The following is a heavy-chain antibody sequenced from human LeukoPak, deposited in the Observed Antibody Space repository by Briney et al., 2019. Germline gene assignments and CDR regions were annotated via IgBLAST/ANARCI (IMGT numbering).Heavy chain of an antibody. CDR2: IYYSGST. J-gene: IGHJ3*02. D-gene: IGHD2-15*01. CDR1: GGSISSSSYY. CDR3: ARRRGGYCSGGSCYQGAFDI. V-gene: IGHV4-39*07. Sequence: SETLSLTCTVSGGSISSSSYYWGWIRQPPGKGLEWIGSIYYSGSTYYNPSLKSRVTISVDTSKNQFSLKLSSVTAADTAVYYCARRRGGYCSGGSCYQGAFDIWGQGTMVTVSS.